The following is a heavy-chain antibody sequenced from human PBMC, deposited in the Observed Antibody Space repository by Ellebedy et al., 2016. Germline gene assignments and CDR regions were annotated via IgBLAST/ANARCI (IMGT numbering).Heavy chain of an antibody. CDR1: GYTFTSYG. Sequence: SVKVSCXASGYTFTSYGISWVRQAPGQGLEWMGWISAYNGNTNYAQKLQGRVTMTTDTSTSTAYMELRSLRSDDTAVYYCARDRRTGTTRVSWFNPWGQGTLVTVSS. CDR2: ISAYNGNT. V-gene: IGHV1-18*01. J-gene: IGHJ5*02. D-gene: IGHD1-7*01. CDR3: ARDRRTGTTRVSWFNP.